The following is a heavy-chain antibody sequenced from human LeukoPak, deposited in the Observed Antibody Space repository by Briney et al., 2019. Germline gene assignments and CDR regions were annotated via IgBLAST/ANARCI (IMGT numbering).Heavy chain of an antibody. CDR3: ARNGLPTSFYSCDAFDI. J-gene: IGHJ3*02. CDR1: GFTFSSYA. CDR2: ISYDGSDK. V-gene: IGHV3-30-3*01. Sequence: GGSLRLSCAASGFTFSSYAMHWVRQAPGKGLEWVAVISYDGSDKSYADSVKGRITISRDNSKNTLYLQMNSLRAEDTAVYYCARNGLPTSFYSCDAFDIWGQGTMVSVSS. D-gene: IGHD2-2*02.